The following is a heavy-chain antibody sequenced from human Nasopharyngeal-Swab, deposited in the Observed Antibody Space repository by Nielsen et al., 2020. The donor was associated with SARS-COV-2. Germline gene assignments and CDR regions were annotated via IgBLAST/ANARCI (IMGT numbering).Heavy chain of an antibody. CDR1: GYTFTGYD. D-gene: IGHD3-22*01. V-gene: IGHV1-8*01. Sequence: ASVKVSCKASGYTFTGYDINWVRQATGQGLEWMGWMNPNSGNTGYAQKFQGRVTMTRSTSISTAYMELSSLRSEDTAIYYCIKGGPTYDSGAYYYYDVRYTGDSWGQGTLVTVSS. CDR3: IKGGPTYDSGAYYYYDVRYTGDS. J-gene: IGHJ4*02. CDR2: MNPNSGNT.